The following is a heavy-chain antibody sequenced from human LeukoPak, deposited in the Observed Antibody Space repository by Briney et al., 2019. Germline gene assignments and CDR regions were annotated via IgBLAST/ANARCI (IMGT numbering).Heavy chain of an antibody. V-gene: IGHV3-11*01. D-gene: IGHD4-17*01. Sequence: GGSLRLSCAASGFTFSDYYMSWIRQAPGKGLEWVSYISSSGSTIYYADSVKGRFTISRDNAKNSLYLQMNSLRAEDTAVYYCASSTVTTVYYYYGMDVWGRGTAVTVSS. CDR3: ASSTVTTVYYYYGMDV. CDR2: ISSSGSTI. J-gene: IGHJ6*02. CDR1: GFTFSDYY.